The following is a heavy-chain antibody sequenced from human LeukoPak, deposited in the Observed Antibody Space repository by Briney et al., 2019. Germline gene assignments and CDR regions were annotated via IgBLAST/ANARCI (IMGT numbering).Heavy chain of an antibody. CDR1: GGSISGSY. D-gene: IGHD3-10*01. V-gene: IGHV4-59*12. Sequence: SETLSLTCTVSGGSISGSYWSWIRQPPGKGLEWIAYMYNSGSTNYNPSLKSRVTISIDTSKNQFSLKLSSVTAADTAVYYCASQNYYGPDNWFDPWGQGTLVTVSS. J-gene: IGHJ5*02. CDR2: MYNSGST. CDR3: ASQNYYGPDNWFDP.